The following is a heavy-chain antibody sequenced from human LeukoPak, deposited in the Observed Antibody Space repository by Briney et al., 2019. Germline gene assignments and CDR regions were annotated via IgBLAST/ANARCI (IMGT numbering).Heavy chain of an antibody. Sequence: PSETLSLTCTVSGGSISSGSYYWGWIRQPAGKGLEWIGRIYTSGSTNYNPSLKSRVTISVDSSKHQFSLKLSSVTAADTAMYYCARDHGGAEMDPYYYYMDVWGKGTTVTVSS. J-gene: IGHJ6*03. D-gene: IGHD5-24*01. CDR2: IYTSGST. V-gene: IGHV4-61*02. CDR1: GGSISSGSYY. CDR3: ARDHGGAEMDPYYYYMDV.